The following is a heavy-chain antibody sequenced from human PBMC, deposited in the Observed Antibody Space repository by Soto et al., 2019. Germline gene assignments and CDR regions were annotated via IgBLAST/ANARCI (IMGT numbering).Heavy chain of an antibody. Sequence: EVQLLESGGGLVQPGGSLRLSCAASGFPFSRYAMSWVRQAPGKGLEWVSSISGSGGSTYYADSVKGRFTISRDNCKSTLYLQMNSLSAEDTAVYYCAKAHGSGWYFFDYWGQGTLVTVSS. V-gene: IGHV3-23*01. CDR1: GFPFSRYA. D-gene: IGHD6-19*01. CDR2: ISGSGGST. J-gene: IGHJ4*02. CDR3: AKAHGSGWYFFDY.